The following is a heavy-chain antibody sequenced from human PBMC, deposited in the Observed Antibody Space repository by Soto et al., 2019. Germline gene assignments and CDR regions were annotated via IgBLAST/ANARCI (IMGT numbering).Heavy chain of an antibody. D-gene: IGHD2-2*01. Sequence: ASVKVSCKASGYTFTSYDINWVRQATGQGLEWMGWMNPNSGNTGYAQKFQGRVTMTRNTSISTAYMELSSLRSEDTAVYYCARGAVPAARTYYGMDVWGQGTTVTVS. J-gene: IGHJ6*02. CDR2: MNPNSGNT. CDR3: ARGAVPAARTYYGMDV. CDR1: GYTFTSYD. V-gene: IGHV1-8*01.